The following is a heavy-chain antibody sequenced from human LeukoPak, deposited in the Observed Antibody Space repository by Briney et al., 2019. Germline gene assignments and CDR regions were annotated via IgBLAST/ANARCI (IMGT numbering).Heavy chain of an antibody. Sequence: GGSLRLSCAASGFTFSSYSMNWVRQAPGKGLEWVSSITSSSSYIYYADSVKGRFTISRDNVKNSLYLQMNSLRAEDTAVYYCARDGSPTSSGWYGPEDYWGQGTLVTVSS. CDR1: GFTFSSYS. V-gene: IGHV3-21*01. J-gene: IGHJ4*02. CDR2: ITSSSSYI. D-gene: IGHD6-19*01. CDR3: ARDGSPTSSGWYGPEDY.